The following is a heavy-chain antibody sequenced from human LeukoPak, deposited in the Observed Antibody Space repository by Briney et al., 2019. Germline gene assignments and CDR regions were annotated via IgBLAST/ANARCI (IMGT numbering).Heavy chain of an antibody. J-gene: IGHJ3*02. D-gene: IGHD3-10*01. CDR1: GFTFSSYW. CDR2: IKQDGSEK. V-gene: IGHV3-7*04. CDR3: ARGLSTIWFGELLVAFDI. Sequence: GGSLRLSCAASGFTFSSYWMSWVRQAPGKGLEWVANIKQDGSEKHYVDSVEGRFTVSRDNAKNSLYLQMNSLRAEDTAVYYCARGLSTIWFGELLVAFDIWGQGTMVTVSS.